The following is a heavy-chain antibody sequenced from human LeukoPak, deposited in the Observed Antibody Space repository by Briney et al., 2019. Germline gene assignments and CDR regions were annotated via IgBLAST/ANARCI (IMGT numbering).Heavy chain of an antibody. J-gene: IGHJ6*03. V-gene: IGHV3-23*01. Sequence: GGSLRLSCAASGFTFSSYGMSWVRQAPGKGLEWVSAISGSGGSTYYADSVKGRFTISRDNSKNTLYLQMNSLRAEDTAVYYCAQSGGNSHYYYYMDVWGKGTTVTVSS. CDR3: AQSGGNSHYYYYMDV. D-gene: IGHD4-23*01. CDR1: GFTFSSYG. CDR2: ISGSGGST.